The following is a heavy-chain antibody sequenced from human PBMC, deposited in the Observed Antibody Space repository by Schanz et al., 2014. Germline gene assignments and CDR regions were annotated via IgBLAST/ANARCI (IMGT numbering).Heavy chain of an antibody. CDR3: ARERPRKGDFDY. D-gene: IGHD1-26*01. Sequence: QVQLVQSGAEVKEPGASVKLSCKSSGYTFTDYYMQWVRQAPGQGLEWLGTINDGGTHSAEKFQGRIIMTRDTSTSPVYLDLSSLRSEDTAVYYCARERPRKGDFDYWGQGTLVTVSS. CDR2: INDGGT. V-gene: IGHV1-46*01. J-gene: IGHJ4*02. CDR1: GYTFTDYY.